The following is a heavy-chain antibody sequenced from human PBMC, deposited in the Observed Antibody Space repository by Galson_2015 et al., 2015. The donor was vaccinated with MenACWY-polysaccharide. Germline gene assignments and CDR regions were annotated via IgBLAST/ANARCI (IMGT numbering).Heavy chain of an antibody. CDR3: ARDRLIRGSYYVFDY. J-gene: IGHJ4*02. CDR2: INPNSGGT. CDR1: GYIFTGYY. V-gene: IGHV1-2*02. D-gene: IGHD1-26*01. Sequence: SVKVSCRASGYIFTGYYMHWVRQAPGQGLEWMGWINPNSGGTNYAQKFQGRVTMTRDTSISTAYMELNRLRSDDTAVYYCARDRLIRGSYYVFDYWGQGTLVTVSS.